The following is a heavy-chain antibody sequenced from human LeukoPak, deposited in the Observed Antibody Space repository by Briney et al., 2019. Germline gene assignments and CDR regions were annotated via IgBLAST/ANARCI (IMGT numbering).Heavy chain of an antibody. CDR3: ARRGLGFWSGYWDY. CDR2: MNPNSGNT. J-gene: IGHJ4*02. D-gene: IGHD3-3*01. Sequence: ASVKVSCKASGGTFSSYAINWVRQATGQGLEWMGWMNPNSGNTGYAQKFQGRVTITRNTSISTAYMELSSLRSEDTAVYYCARRGLGFWSGYWDYWGQGTLVTVSS. CDR1: GGTFSSYA. V-gene: IGHV1-8*03.